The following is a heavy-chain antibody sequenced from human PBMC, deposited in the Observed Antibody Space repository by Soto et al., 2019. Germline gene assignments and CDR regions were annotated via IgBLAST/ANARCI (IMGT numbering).Heavy chain of an antibody. V-gene: IGHV4-30-4*01. CDR1: GGSIITCDSY. CDR3: ARDPIIWGLLRYGMDF. CDR2: IYNSGST. D-gene: IGHD3-16*01. J-gene: IGHJ6*02. Sequence: SQTLSHTCTVYGGSIITCDSYWSLIRQPTGKGLEWIGYIYNSGSTYYNPSLKSRVIISADTSKNQFFLKLTSVTAADTAVYYCARDPIIWGLLRYGMDFWGQGTTVTVS.